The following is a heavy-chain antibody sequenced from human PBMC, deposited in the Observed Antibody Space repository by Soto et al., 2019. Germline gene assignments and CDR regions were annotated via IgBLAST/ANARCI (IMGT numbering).Heavy chain of an antibody. Sequence: DSGMVSCTASGYTFTSYVISWVRQAPGQGLEWMGWISAYNGNTNYAQKLQGRVTMTTDTSTSTAYMELRSLRSDDTAVYYCARSAGWGIDYWGQGTLVSVSS. J-gene: IGHJ4*02. D-gene: IGHD1-26*01. CDR3: ARSAGWGIDY. CDR1: GYTFTSYV. V-gene: IGHV1-18*01. CDR2: ISAYNGNT.